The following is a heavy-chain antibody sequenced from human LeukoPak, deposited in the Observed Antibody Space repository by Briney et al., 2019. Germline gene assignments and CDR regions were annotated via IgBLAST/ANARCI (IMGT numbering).Heavy chain of an antibody. CDR3: ARGNGDLPFDY. V-gene: IGHV3-7*05. J-gene: IGHJ4*02. CDR1: GFTFSSYW. CDR2: IKKDGSEK. D-gene: IGHD4-17*01. Sequence: GGSLRLSCAASGFTFSSYWMSWVRQAPGKGLEWVANIKKDGSEKYYVDSVKGRFTISRDNAKNSLYLQMNSLRAEDTAVYYCARGNGDLPFDYWGQGTLVTVSS.